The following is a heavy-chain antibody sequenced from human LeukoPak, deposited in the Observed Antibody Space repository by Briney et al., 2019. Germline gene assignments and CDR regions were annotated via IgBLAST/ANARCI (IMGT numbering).Heavy chain of an antibody. J-gene: IGHJ4*02. CDR3: AAGYSSGWYVRYFDY. D-gene: IGHD6-19*01. V-gene: IGHV3-23*01. CDR2: ISGSGGST. Sequence: PGAPLRLSCAASGFALSNYAMSWVRQAPGKGLEWVSSISGSGGSTYEAENVKGRFTISRDNSKNTLYLQMNSLRDEDTATYHCAAGYSSGWYVRYFDYWGQGTLVTVSS. CDR1: GFALSNYA.